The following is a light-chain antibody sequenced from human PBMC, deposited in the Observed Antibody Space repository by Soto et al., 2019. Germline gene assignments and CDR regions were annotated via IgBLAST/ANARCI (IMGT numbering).Light chain of an antibody. J-gene: IGKJ1*01. CDR2: GAS. Sequence: EIVLTQSPGTLSLSPGERATLSCRASQSVSSSYLAWYQQKPGQAPRLLIYGASSRATGIPDRFSVSGSGTDFTLTISRLAPEDFAVYYCQQYGSSPWTFGQGTKVEIK. V-gene: IGKV3-20*01. CDR1: QSVSSSY. CDR3: QQYGSSPWT.